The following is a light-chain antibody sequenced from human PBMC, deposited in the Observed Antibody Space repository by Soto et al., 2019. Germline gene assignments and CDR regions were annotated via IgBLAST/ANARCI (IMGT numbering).Light chain of an antibody. CDR1: QSVSNY. J-gene: IGKJ1*01. Sequence: EIVLTQSPATLSLSPGERATLSCRASQSVSNYLAWYQQKPGQAPNLLIYDASNRATGIPGRFSGSGSGTDFTLTIRSLEPEDFAVDYCQQYGSSGTFGQGTKGDIK. CDR3: QQYGSSGT. CDR2: DAS. V-gene: IGKV3-11*01.